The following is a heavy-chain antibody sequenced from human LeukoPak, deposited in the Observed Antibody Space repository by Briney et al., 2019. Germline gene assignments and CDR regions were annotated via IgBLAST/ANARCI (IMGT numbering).Heavy chain of an antibody. J-gene: IGHJ4*02. V-gene: IGHV3-15*01. Sequence: GGSLRLSCVASGFTFTNTWMSWVRQAPGKGLEWVGRLKSNRDGGTTDYAAPVEGRFSISRDDSRNTLFLQMDSLKTDDTAVYFCTTGPEPAAMVFDFWGQGTLVTVSS. CDR1: GFTFTNTW. D-gene: IGHD2-2*01. CDR2: LKSNRDGGTT. CDR3: TTGPEPAAMVFDF.